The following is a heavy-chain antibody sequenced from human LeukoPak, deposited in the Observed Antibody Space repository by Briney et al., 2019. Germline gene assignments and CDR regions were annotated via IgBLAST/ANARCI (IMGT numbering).Heavy chain of an antibody. V-gene: IGHV1-8*03. D-gene: IGHD2-15*01. CDR3: ARGSVGYCSGGSCYSFPF. J-gene: IGHJ4*02. CDR1: GYTFTSYY. CDR2: MNPNSGNT. Sequence: ASVKVSCKASGYTFTSYYIHWVRQATGQGLEWMGWMNPNSGNTGYAQKFQGRVTITRNTSISTAYMELSSLRSEDTAVYYCARGSVGYCSGGSCYSFPFWGQGTLVTVSS.